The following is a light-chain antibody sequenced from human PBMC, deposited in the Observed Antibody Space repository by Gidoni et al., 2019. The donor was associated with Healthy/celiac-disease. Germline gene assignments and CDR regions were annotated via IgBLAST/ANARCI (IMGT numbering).Light chain of an antibody. Sequence: SYVLTQPPSVSVAPGKTARITCGGNNIGSKSVHWYPQKPGQAPVLVIYYDSDRPSGIPARFSGSNSGNTATLTISRVEAGDEADYYCQVWDSSSSVVFGGGTKLTVL. CDR2: YDS. CDR1: NIGSKS. J-gene: IGLJ2*01. CDR3: QVWDSSSSVV. V-gene: IGLV3-21*04.